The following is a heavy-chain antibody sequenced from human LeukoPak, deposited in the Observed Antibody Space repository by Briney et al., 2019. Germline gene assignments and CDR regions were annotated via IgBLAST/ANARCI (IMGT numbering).Heavy chain of an antibody. Sequence: GGSLRLSCAVSGFTFDDYAMHWVRQARGEGLEWVSGLSWNGGSIGYAVSAKGRFTIYRDNAKNSPHLQMNSLRDEDMALYYCAKSSGSYHYFDYWGQGTLVSVPS. V-gene: IGHV3-9*03. CDR1: GFTFDDYA. D-gene: IGHD1-26*01. CDR3: AKSSGSYHYFDY. CDR2: LSWNGGSI. J-gene: IGHJ4*02.